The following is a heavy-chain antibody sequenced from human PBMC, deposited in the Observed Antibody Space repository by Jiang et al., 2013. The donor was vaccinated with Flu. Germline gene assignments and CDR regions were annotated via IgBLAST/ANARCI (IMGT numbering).Heavy chain of an antibody. CDR2: IYYSGST. CDR1: GGSVSSGSYY. V-gene: IGHV4-61*01. J-gene: IGHJ6*02. Sequence: KPSETLSLTCTVSGGSVSSGSYYWSWIRQPPGKGLEWIGYIYYSGSTNXNPSLKSRVTISVDTSKNQFSLKLSSVTAADTAVYYCARVGRIYYYYGMDVWGQGTTVTVSS. CDR3: ARVGRIYYYYGMDV.